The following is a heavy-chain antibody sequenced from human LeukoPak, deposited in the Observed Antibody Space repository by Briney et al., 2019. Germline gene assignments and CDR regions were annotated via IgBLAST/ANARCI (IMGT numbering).Heavy chain of an antibody. CDR2: INIDGSNT. Sequence: GGSLRLSCAASGFTLSSYWMHWVRQAPGKGLVWVSHINIDGSNTRYADSVKGRFTISRDNAENALYLQMNSLRVDDTAVYYCATSRTFDYWGQGTLVTVSS. CDR1: GFTLSSYW. J-gene: IGHJ4*02. CDR3: ATSRTFDY. V-gene: IGHV3-74*01.